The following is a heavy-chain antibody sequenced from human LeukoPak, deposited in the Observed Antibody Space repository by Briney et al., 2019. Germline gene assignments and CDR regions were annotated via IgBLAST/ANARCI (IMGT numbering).Heavy chain of an antibody. CDR2: VYYSGST. CDR3: ARLSRIASAGDYDYHSLGV. J-gene: IGHJ6*02. V-gene: IGHV4-59*13. D-gene: IGHD6-13*01. Sequence: SETLSLTCTVSGGVISIYGWSWFRQPPGKGLEWIGEVYYSGSTDYNPSLKSRVTISTDTSNNQVSLKLNSVTAADTAVYYCARLSRIASAGDYDYHSLGVWGQGTTVTVSS. CDR1: GGVISIYG.